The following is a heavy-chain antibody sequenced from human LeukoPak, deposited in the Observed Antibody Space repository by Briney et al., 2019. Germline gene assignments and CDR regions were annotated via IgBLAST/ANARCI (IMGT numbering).Heavy chain of an antibody. D-gene: IGHD1-26*01. CDR2: IYPGDSDT. V-gene: IGHV5-51*01. CDR3: AREISGSLPYWFDP. J-gene: IGHJ5*02. Sequence: GESLKISCKGSGYTFHSYWIAWVRQMPGKGLEWMGIIYPGDSDTRYSPSFQGQVTISADKSISTAYLQWSSLKASDTAMYYCAREISGSLPYWFDPWGQGTLVTVSS. CDR1: GYTFHSYW.